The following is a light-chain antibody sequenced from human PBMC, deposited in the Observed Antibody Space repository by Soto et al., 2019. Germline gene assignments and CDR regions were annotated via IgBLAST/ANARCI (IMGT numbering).Light chain of an antibody. V-gene: IGKV1-39*01. CDR3: QQSYSTPT. J-gene: IGKJ2*01. Sequence: DIQMTQSPSSLSASVGDRVTITCRASQSISSYLNWYQHKPGKSPKLLIYAASSLQSGVPSRFSSSGSGTDFTLTNSSLQPEDFSTYYCQQSYSTPTFGQGTKLEIK. CDR1: QSISSY. CDR2: AAS.